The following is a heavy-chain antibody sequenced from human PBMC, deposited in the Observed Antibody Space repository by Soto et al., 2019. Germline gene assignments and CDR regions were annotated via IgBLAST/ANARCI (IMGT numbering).Heavy chain of an antibody. D-gene: IGHD2-15*01. CDR1: GFTFSSYG. Sequence: GGSLRLSCAAPGFTFSSYGMHWVRQAPGKGLEWVAVIWYDGSNKYYADSVKGRFTISRDNSKNTLYLQMNSLRAEDTAVYYCARDLLPQAGYGMDVWGQGTTVTVSS. J-gene: IGHJ6*02. V-gene: IGHV3-33*01. CDR3: ARDLLPQAGYGMDV. CDR2: IWYDGSNK.